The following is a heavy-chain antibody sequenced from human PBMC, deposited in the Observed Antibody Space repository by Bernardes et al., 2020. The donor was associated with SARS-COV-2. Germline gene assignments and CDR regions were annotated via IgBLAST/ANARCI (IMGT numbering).Heavy chain of an antibody. CDR1: GYTLTALS. CDR2: FDPEDGET. Sequence: ASVKVSCKVSGYTLTALSMHWVRQAPGKGLEWMGGFDPEDGETIYAQKFQGRVTMTEDTSTDTAYMELSSLRSEDTAVYYCATAPAICGSYSLQLRSGIEPCYYYGMDVWGQGTTVTGSS. D-gene: IGHD1-26*01. CDR3: ATAPAICGSYSLQLRSGIEPCYYYGMDV. J-gene: IGHJ6*02. V-gene: IGHV1-24*01.